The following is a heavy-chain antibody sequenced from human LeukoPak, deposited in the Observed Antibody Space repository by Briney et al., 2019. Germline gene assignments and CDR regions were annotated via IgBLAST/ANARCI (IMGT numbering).Heavy chain of an antibody. CDR3: ARGGIAVAGTSPY. CDR1: GYTFTGYY. D-gene: IGHD6-19*01. J-gene: IGHJ4*02. CDR2: INPNSGGT. V-gene: IGHV1-2*06. Sequence: GASVKVSCKASGYTFTGYYMHWVRQAPGQGLEWMGRINPNSGGTNYAQKFQGRVTMTRDTSISTAYMELSRLRSDDTAVYACARGGIAVAGTSPYWGQGTLVTVSS.